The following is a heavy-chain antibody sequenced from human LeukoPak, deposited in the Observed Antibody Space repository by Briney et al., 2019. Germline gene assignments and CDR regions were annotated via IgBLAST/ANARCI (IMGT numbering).Heavy chain of an antibody. CDR1: GGTFSSYA. CDR2: IIPSFGTA. Sequence: SVKVSCNASGGTFSSYAISWVRQAPGQGLEWMGRIIPSFGTANYAQKFQSRVTITTDESTSTAYMELSSLRSEDTAVYYCARGHITGTVTYLDYWGQGALVTVSS. V-gene: IGHV1-69*05. CDR3: ARGHITGTVTYLDY. D-gene: IGHD1-7*01. J-gene: IGHJ4*02.